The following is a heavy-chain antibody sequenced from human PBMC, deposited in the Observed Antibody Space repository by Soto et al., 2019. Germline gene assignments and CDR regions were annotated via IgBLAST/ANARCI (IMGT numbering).Heavy chain of an antibody. J-gene: IGHJ4*02. V-gene: IGHV4-34*01. CDR2: INDSGST. CDR3: TRQSGWYFTN. CDR1: GGSSSSYN. D-gene: IGHD6-19*01. Sequence: SETLSLNCAAYGGSSSSYNWNWIRQSPGKGLEWIGEINDSGSTNYNPSLKSRVTILLDTSKNQFSLQLNSVTPEDTAVYYCTRQSGWYFTNWGQGTLVTVSS.